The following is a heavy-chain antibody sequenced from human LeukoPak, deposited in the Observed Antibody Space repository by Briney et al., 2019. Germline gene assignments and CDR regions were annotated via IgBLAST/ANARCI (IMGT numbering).Heavy chain of an antibody. V-gene: IGHV1-18*01. CDR3: ARDLNYVTLGYDILADVGYYFDY. CDR2: ISPHNGNK. CDR1: GYTFTMYG. D-gene: IGHD3-9*01. J-gene: IGHJ4*02. Sequence: DSVKVSCKASGYTFTMYGISWVRQAPGQGLQWLGWISPHNGNKKYAQDLQGRVSMTTDTSTSTAYLELRSLRSDDTAIYYCARDLNYVTLGYDILADVGYYFDYWGQGSLVTVSS.